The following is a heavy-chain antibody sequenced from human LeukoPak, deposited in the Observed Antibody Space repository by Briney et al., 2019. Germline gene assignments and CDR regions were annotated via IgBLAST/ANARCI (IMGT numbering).Heavy chain of an antibody. V-gene: IGHV3-23*01. Sequence: GGSLRLSCAASGFTFSSYEMNWVRQAPGKGLEWVSGISGSGGNTYYADSVKGRFTISRDNSKNTLYLQMNSLRAEDTAVYYCARGLGEGYWGQGTLVTVSS. CDR1: GFTFSSYE. CDR2: ISGSGGNT. J-gene: IGHJ4*02. D-gene: IGHD2-21*01. CDR3: ARGLGEGY.